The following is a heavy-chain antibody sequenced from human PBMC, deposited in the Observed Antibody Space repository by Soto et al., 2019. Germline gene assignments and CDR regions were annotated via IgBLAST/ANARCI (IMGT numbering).Heavy chain of an antibody. CDR2: IYYSGST. V-gene: IGHV4-31*03. CDR1: GGSISSGGYY. D-gene: IGHD2-2*01. J-gene: IGHJ6*03. Sequence: QVQLQESGPGLVKPSQTLSLTCTVSGGSISSGGYYWSWIRQHPGKGLEWIGYIYYSGSTYYNPSLKSRVTIAVDTSKNQFSLKLSSVTAADTAVYYCARGEGGYYAHVYYMDVWGKGTTVTVSS. CDR3: ARGEGGYYAHVYYMDV.